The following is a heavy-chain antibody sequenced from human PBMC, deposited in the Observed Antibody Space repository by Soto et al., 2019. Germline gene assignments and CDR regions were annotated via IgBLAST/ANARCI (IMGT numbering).Heavy chain of an antibody. V-gene: IGHV1-18*01. D-gene: IGHD3-22*01. J-gene: IGHJ6*02. CDR3: ARGLYYYDSSVYRTAIYGMYA. CDR2: ISAYNGNT. CDR1: GYTFTSYG. Sequence: ASVKVSCKGSGYTFTSYGISWVRQAPGQGLEWMGWISAYNGNTNYAQKLQGRVTMTTDTSTSTAYMELRSLRSDDTAVYYCARGLYYYDSSVYRTAIYGMYAWGQGDTLPVSS.